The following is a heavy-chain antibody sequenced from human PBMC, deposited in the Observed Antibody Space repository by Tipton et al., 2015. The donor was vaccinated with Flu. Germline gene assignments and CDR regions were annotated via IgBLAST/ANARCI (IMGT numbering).Heavy chain of an antibody. CDR1: GGSISSSSYY. Sequence: TLSLTCTVSGGSISSSSYYWGWIRQPPGKGLEWIGSIYYSGSTYYNPSLKSRVTIPVDTSKNQFSLKLSSVTAADTAVYYWARAVPPGYNFFHWFDPWGQGTLVTVSS. CDR2: IYYSGST. CDR3: ARAVPPGYNFFHWFDP. V-gene: IGHV4-39*07. J-gene: IGHJ5*02. D-gene: IGHD1-14*01.